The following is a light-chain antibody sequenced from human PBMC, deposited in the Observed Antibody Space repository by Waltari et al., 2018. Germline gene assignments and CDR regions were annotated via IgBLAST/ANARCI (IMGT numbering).Light chain of an antibody. CDR2: DTS. CDR3: QQRST. Sequence: EIVLTQSPATLSLSPGEGATLSCRASQSLTSYLAWYQQNPGQAPRLLIYDTSNRATGIPARFSGSGSGTDFTLIISSLEPEDFGVYYCQQRSTFGQGTKLEFK. J-gene: IGKJ2*01. V-gene: IGKV3-11*01. CDR1: QSLTSY.